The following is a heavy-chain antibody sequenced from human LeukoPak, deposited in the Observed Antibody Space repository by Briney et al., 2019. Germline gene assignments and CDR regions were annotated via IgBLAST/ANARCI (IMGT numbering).Heavy chain of an antibody. Sequence: GGSLRLSCAASGFTFSSYDMHWVRQATGKGLEWVSAIGTAGDTYYPGSVKGRFTISRENAKNSLYLQMNSLRAEDTAVYYCARDLRRSYDSSGYYEDYWGQGTLVTVSS. CDR1: GFTFSSYD. J-gene: IGHJ4*02. CDR3: ARDLRRSYDSSGYYEDY. CDR2: IGTAGDT. D-gene: IGHD3-22*01. V-gene: IGHV3-13*01.